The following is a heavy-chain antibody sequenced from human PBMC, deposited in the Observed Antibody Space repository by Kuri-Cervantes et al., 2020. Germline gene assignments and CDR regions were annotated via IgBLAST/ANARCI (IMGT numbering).Heavy chain of an antibody. CDR3: AKDISTYYYDSSGYGWNGMDV. Sequence: GGSLRLSCAASGFTFSSYSMNWVRQAPGKGLEWVSGISWNSGSIGYADSVKGRFTISRDNAENSLYLQMNSLRAEDTALYYCAKDISTYYYDSSGYGWNGMDVWGQGTTVTVSS. D-gene: IGHD3-22*01. CDR1: GFTFSSYS. CDR2: ISWNSGSI. J-gene: IGHJ6*02. V-gene: IGHV3-9*01.